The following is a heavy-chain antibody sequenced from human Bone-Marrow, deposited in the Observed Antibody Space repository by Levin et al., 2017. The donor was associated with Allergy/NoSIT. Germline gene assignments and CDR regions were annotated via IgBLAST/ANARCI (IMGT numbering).Heavy chain of an antibody. Sequence: GESLKISCAASGFTFSTYSMSWVRQAPGKGLEWVSSISSSSGYIYYADSVKGRFITSRDNAKNSLFLQMNSLRAEDTAVYYCARSPLAVAGPQNLDYWGQGTLVTVSS. CDR1: GFTFSTYS. D-gene: IGHD6-19*01. CDR3: ARSPLAVAGPQNLDY. J-gene: IGHJ4*02. CDR2: ISSSSGYI. V-gene: IGHV3-21*01.